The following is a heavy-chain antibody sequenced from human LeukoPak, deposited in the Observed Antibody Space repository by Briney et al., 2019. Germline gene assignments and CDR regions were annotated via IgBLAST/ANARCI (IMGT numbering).Heavy chain of an antibody. CDR3: AKGPYYDFWNGYPIIYYYYMDV. J-gene: IGHJ6*03. CDR1: GFTFSSYG. CDR2: IRYDGSNK. D-gene: IGHD3-3*01. V-gene: IGHV3-30*02. Sequence: GGSLRLSCAASGFTFSSYGMHWVRQAPGKGLEWVAFIRYDGSNKYYADSVKGRFTISRDNSKNTLYLQMNSLRAEDTAVYYCAKGPYYDFWNGYPIIYYYYMDVWGKGTTVTVSS.